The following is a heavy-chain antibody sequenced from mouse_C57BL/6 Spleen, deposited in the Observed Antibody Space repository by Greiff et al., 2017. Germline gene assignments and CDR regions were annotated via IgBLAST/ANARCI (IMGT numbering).Heavy chain of an antibody. CDR1: EFPFSYYG. D-gene: IGHD1-3*01. J-gene: IGHJ3*01. V-gene: IGHV5-17*01. CDR3: AREWY. CDR2: ISSGSSTI. Sequence: EVKLVESGGGLVKPGGSLKLSCAASEFPFSYYGMHWVRQAPEKGLEWVAYISSGSSTIYYADTVKGRFTISRDNAKNTLFLQMTSLRSEDTAMYYCAREWYWGQGTLVTVSA.